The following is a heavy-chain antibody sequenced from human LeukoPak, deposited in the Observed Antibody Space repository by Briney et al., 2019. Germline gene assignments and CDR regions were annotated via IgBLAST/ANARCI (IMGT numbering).Heavy chain of an antibody. J-gene: IGHJ6*02. CDR3: ARGGRDDYVWGSYRYTPGYYGMDV. CDR1: GGSFSGYY. V-gene: IGHV4-34*01. CDR2: INHSGST. D-gene: IGHD3-16*02. Sequence: SETLSLTCAVYGGSFSGYYWSWIRQPPGNGLEWIGEINHSGSTNYNPSLKSRVTISVDTSKNQFSLKLSSVTAADTAVYYCARGGRDDYVWGSYRYTPGYYGMDVWGQGTTVTVSS.